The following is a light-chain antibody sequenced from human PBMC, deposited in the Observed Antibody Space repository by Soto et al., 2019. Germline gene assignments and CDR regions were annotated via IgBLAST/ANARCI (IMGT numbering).Light chain of an antibody. CDR3: QQYGSSPSIT. J-gene: IGKJ5*01. CDR2: GAS. Sequence: EIVLTQSPGTLSLSPGERAPLSCRASQSVSTNYLAWYQQKPGRAPRLLIYGASSRVTGIPGRFSGSGSGTDFTLTISRLEPEDFAVYYCQQYGSSPSITFGQGTRLEIK. CDR1: QSVSTNY. V-gene: IGKV3-20*01.